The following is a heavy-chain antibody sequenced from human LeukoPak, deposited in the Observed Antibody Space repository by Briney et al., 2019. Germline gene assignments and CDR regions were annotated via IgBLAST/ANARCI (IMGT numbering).Heavy chain of an antibody. CDR1: GFTFSSYS. Sequence: GGSPRLSCAASGFTFSSYSMNWVRQAPGKGLEWVSSISSSSSYIYCADSVKGRFTISRDNAKNSLYLQMNSLRAEDTAVYYCARHSFSRLGYCSGGSCYFDYWGQGTLVTVSS. CDR2: ISSSSSYI. CDR3: ARHSFSRLGYCSGGSCYFDY. D-gene: IGHD2-15*01. J-gene: IGHJ4*02. V-gene: IGHV3-21*01.